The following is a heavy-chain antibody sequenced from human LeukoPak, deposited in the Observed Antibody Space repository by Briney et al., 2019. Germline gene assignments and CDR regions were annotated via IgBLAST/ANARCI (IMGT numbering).Heavy chain of an antibody. CDR3: ARLPVVPAAIIYYYYYYMDV. CDR1: GVTFSDYY. Sequence: PGGSLRLSCAASGVTFSDYYMSWVRQAPGKGLEWVSYISSSSNTIYYADSVKGRFTISRDNAKKSLYLQMTSLRVEDTAVYYCARLPVVPAAIIYYYYYYMDVWGKGTTVTVSS. J-gene: IGHJ6*03. CDR2: ISSSSNTI. V-gene: IGHV3-11*04. D-gene: IGHD2-2*01.